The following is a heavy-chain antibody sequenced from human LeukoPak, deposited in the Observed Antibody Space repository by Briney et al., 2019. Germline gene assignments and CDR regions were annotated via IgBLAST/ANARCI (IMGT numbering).Heavy chain of an antibody. CDR3: AKDGYSSGWHDYYGMDV. D-gene: IGHD6-19*01. CDR2: ISGSGGST. J-gene: IGHJ6*02. V-gene: IGHV3-23*01. Sequence: GGSLRLSCAASGFTFSSYAMSWVRQAPGKGLEWVPAISGSGGSTYYADSVKGRFTISRDNSKNTLYLQMNSLRAEDTAVYYCAKDGYSSGWHDYYGMDVWGQGTTVTVSS. CDR1: GFTFSSYA.